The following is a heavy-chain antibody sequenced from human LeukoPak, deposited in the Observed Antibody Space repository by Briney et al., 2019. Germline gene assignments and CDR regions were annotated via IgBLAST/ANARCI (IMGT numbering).Heavy chain of an antibody. V-gene: IGHV4-39*01. Sequence: SETLSLTCTVSGGSISSNSYYWGWIRQPPGKGLEWIGSIYYSGSTYYNPSLKSRVTISVDTSKNQFSLKLSAVTAADTAVYYCAAEKNTYYDFWSGYYTNWFDPWGQGTLVTVSS. J-gene: IGHJ5*02. D-gene: IGHD3-3*01. CDR2: IYYSGST. CDR3: AAEKNTYYDFWSGYYTNWFDP. CDR1: GGSISSNSYY.